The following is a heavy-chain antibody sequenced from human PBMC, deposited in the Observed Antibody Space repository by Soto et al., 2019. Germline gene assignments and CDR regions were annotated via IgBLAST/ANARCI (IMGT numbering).Heavy chain of an antibody. CDR2: ISGSGGST. D-gene: IGHD2-8*02. CDR3: AKDNRGRVVVYAINYHGMDV. J-gene: IGHJ6*02. Sequence: GGSLRLSCAASGVTFSSYAISWVRQAPGKGLEWVSAISGSGGSTYYADSVKGRFTISRDNSKNTLYLQMNSLRAEDTAVYYCAKDNRGRVVVYAINYHGMDVWGQGTTVTVSS. V-gene: IGHV3-23*01. CDR1: GVTFSSYA.